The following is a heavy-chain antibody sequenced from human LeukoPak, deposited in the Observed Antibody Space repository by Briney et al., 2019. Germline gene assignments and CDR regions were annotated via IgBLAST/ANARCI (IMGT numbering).Heavy chain of an antibody. CDR1: GHTFTSYY. CDR2: INPSGGST. CDR3: ARAGGPWNDAYFDY. J-gene: IGHJ4*02. Sequence: ASVKVSCKASGHTFTSYYMHWVRQAPGQGLEWMGIINPSGGSTSYAQKFQGRVTMTRDTSTSTAYMEPSSLRSEDTAVYYCARAGGPWNDAYFDYWGQGTLVTVSS. V-gene: IGHV1-46*01. D-gene: IGHD1-1*01.